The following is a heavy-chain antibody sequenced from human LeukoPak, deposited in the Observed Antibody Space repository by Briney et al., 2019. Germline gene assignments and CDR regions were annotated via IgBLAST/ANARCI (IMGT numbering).Heavy chain of an antibody. Sequence: PSETLSLTCTVSGGSISSSSYYWGWIRQPPGKGLEWIGSIYYSGSTYYNPSLKSRVTISVDTSKNQFSLKLSSVPAADTAVYYCARQRDSSGYYPYYFDYWGQGTLVTVSS. CDR3: ARQRDSSGYYPYYFDY. V-gene: IGHV4-39*01. CDR2: IYYSGST. CDR1: GGSISSSSYY. D-gene: IGHD3-22*01. J-gene: IGHJ4*02.